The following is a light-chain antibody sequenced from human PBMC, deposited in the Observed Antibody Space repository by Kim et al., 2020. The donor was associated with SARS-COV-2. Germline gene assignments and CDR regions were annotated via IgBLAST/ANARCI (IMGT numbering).Light chain of an antibody. CDR2: KTS. CDR1: QYIGTW. J-gene: IGKJ2*01. Sequence: DIQMTQSPSPLSASIGDRVTITCRASQYIGTWLAWYQQKPGKAPKLLISKTSILESGVPSRFSGSESGAEFTLTISSLQPDDLAIYYCQQYYGDSPTFGQGTKLEIK. CDR3: QQYYGDSPT. V-gene: IGKV1-5*03.